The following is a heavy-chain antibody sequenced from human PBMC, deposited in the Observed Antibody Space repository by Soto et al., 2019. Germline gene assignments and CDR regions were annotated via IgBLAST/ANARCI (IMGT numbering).Heavy chain of an antibody. J-gene: IGHJ6*03. CDR1: GGSISSSSYY. Sequence: SETLSLTWTVSGGSISSSSYYWGWIRQPPGKGLEWIGSIYYSGSTYHNPSLKSRVTISVDTSKNQFSLKLSSVTAADTAVYYCARHIAARRGRYYYYYMDVWGKGTTVTVSS. V-gene: IGHV4-39*01. CDR3: ARHIAARRGRYYYYYMDV. D-gene: IGHD6-6*01. CDR2: IYYSGST.